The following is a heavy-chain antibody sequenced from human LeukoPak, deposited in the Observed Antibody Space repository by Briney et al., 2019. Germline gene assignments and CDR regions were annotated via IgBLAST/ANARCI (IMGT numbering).Heavy chain of an antibody. V-gene: IGHV3-48*01. D-gene: IGHD6-19*01. Sequence: PGGSLRLSCAASGFTFSSYSMNWVRQAPGKGLEWVSYIRSSSRTIYYADSVKGRFTISRDNSKNTLYLQMNSLRAEDTAVYYCAKGWSSSGWYYDYWGQGTLVTVSS. CDR3: AKGWSSSGWYYDY. CDR1: GFTFSSYS. J-gene: IGHJ4*02. CDR2: IRSSSRTI.